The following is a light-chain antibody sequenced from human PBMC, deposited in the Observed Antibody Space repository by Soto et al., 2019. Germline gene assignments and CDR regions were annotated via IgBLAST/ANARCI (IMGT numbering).Light chain of an antibody. CDR1: QSVSSRN. CDR3: LRYGDSPPAYT. V-gene: IGKV3-20*01. J-gene: IGKJ2*01. CDR2: GAY. Sequence: EIVLTQSPGTVSLSPGERATLSCRASQSVSSRNLAWYRQKPGQAPSLLIFGAYNRATGIPDRFSGSGSGTDFTLTISRLEHEDCAVYYCLRYGDSPPAYTFGHGTKLEIK.